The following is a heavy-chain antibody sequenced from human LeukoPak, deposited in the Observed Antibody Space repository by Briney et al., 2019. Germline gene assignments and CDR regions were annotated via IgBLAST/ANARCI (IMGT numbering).Heavy chain of an antibody. Sequence: GGSLRLSCAASGFTFSTYDMHWVRQATGKGLEWVSTIGTAGETDYPGSVKGRFTISREDAKNSLYLQMNSLRAGDTAVYYCARTVTSGLDYWGLGTLVTVSS. D-gene: IGHD4-17*01. V-gene: IGHV3-13*01. CDR2: IGTAGET. CDR1: GFTFSTYD. CDR3: ARTVTSGLDY. J-gene: IGHJ4*02.